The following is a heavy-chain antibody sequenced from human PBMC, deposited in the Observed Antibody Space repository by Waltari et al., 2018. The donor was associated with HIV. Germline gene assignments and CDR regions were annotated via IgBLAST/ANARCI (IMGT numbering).Heavy chain of an antibody. CDR2: IYWDDDK. Sequence: QITLKESGPTLVKPTQTLKLTCTFSGFALSSSGVGVGWIRQPPGKALEWLALIYWDDDKRYSPSLKSRLTISKDTSKDQVVLIMTTMDPVDTATYYCAHSQSSGYLTWGQGTLVTVPS. V-gene: IGHV2-5*02. CDR1: GFALSSSGVG. J-gene: IGHJ5*02. D-gene: IGHD5-12*01. CDR3: AHSQSSGYLT.